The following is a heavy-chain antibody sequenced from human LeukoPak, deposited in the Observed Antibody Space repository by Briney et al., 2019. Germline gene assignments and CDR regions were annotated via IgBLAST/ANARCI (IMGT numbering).Heavy chain of an antibody. CDR1: GYTFSTYY. V-gene: IGHV1-46*01. Sequence: GASVKVSCKASGYTFSTYYIHWVRQAPGQGLEWMGIINPSGGSTTYAQKFQGRVTMTRDTSTRTVYMELSSLKSEDTAVYHCARDGIFDYWGQGTLVTVSS. CDR2: INPSGGST. J-gene: IGHJ4*02. D-gene: IGHD1-1*01. CDR3: ARDGIFDY.